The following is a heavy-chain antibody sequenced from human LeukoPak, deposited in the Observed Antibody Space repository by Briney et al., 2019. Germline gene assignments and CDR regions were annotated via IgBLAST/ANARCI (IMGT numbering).Heavy chain of an antibody. CDR3: ARDMEVAAAGTLAFDI. D-gene: IGHD6-13*01. V-gene: IGHV3-74*01. CDR1: GFTFSTYW. J-gene: IGHJ3*02. Sequence: PGGSLRLSCAASGFTFSTYWMHWVRQAPGKGLVWVARIKGDGSSTIYADSVKGRFTISRDNSKNTLYLQTSSLRAEDTAVYYCARDMEVAAAGTLAFDIWGQGTMVTVSS. CDR2: IKGDGSST.